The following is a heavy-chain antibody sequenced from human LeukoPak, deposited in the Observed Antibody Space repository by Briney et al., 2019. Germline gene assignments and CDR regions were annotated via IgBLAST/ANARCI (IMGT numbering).Heavy chain of an antibody. D-gene: IGHD3-16*01. CDR3: AMTIGLYGCSRFDS. CDR2: IYQSGSS. J-gene: IGHJ4*02. V-gene: IGHV4-39*05. Sequence: SETPSLTCSVSGASVTSGGYYWAWIRQPPGERPEYIGSIYQSGSSYYNPSLKSRVTTSLETSKNQFSLGVTSVTAADTAVYYCAMTIGLYGCSRFDSWGQGILVTVSS. CDR1: GASVTSGGYY.